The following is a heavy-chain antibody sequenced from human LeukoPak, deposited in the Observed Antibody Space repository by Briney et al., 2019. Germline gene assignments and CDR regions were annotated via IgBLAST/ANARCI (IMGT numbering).Heavy chain of an antibody. J-gene: IGHJ6*02. V-gene: IGHV3-7*03. CDR1: GFTFSSYA. CDR3: ARRGGLDV. Sequence: GGSLRLSCAASGFTFSSYAMHWVRQAPGKGLEWVASINHNGNVNYYVDSVKGRFTISRDNAKNSLYLQMSNLRAEDTAVYFCARRGGLDVWGQGATVTVSS. CDR2: INHNGNVN.